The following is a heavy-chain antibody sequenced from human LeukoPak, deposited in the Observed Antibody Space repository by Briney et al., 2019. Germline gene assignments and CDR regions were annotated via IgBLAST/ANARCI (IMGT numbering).Heavy chain of an antibody. V-gene: IGHV3-23*01. CDR1: GFTFSSYA. D-gene: IGHD3-16*02. Sequence: GGSLRLSCAASGFTFSSYAMSWVRQAPGKGLEWVSAISGSGGSTYYADSVKGRFTISRDNSKNTLYLQMNSLRAEDTAVHYCAKSPSYDYVWGTYRYTYYFDYWGQGTLVTVSS. CDR3: AKSPSYDYVWGTYRYTYYFDY. CDR2: ISGSGGST. J-gene: IGHJ4*02.